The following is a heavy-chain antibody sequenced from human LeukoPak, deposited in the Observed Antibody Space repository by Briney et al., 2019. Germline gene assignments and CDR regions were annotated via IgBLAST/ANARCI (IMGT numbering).Heavy chain of an antibody. CDR2: IYSGGST. J-gene: IGHJ3*02. D-gene: IGHD6-13*01. Sequence: GGSLRLSCAASGFTVSSNYMSWVRQAPGKGLEWVSVIYSGGSTYYADSVNGRFTISRDNSKNTLYLQMNSLRAEDTAVYYCAREMAAGHYHDAFDIWGQGTMVTVSS. CDR1: GFTVSSNY. V-gene: IGHV3-66*01. CDR3: AREMAAGHYHDAFDI.